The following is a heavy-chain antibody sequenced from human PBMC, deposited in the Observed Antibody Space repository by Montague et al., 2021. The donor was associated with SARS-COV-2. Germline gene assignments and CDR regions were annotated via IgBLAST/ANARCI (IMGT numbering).Heavy chain of an antibody. V-gene: IGHV4-31*03. J-gene: IGHJ4*02. Sequence: TLSLTCTVSGGSINSGGYYWTWIRQHPVRGLEWIGYVYHTGNTHYNPSLESRLTISVDTSKNQFSLKLTSVTAADTAIYYCARLNYWAPFDFWGQGALVTVSS. CDR3: ARLNYWAPFDF. CDR2: VYHTGNT. CDR1: GGSINSGGYY. D-gene: IGHD1-7*01.